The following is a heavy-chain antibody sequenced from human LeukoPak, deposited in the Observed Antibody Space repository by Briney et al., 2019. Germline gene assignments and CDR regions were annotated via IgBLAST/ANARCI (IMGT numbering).Heavy chain of an antibody. CDR3: ARAAYYDFWSGYYEYYYYMDV. J-gene: IGHJ6*03. V-gene: IGHV3-13*01. CDR1: GFTFTTYD. CDR2: IGTTGDT. D-gene: IGHD3-3*01. Sequence: GGSLRLSCAASGFTFTTYDMHWVRQATGKGLEWVSAIGTTGDTYYPGSVKGRFTISRENAKNSLYLQMNSLRSDDTAVYYCARAAYYDFWSGYYEYYYYMDVWGKGTTVTVSS.